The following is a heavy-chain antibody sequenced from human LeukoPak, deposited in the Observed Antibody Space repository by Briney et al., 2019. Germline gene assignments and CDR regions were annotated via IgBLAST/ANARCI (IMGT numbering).Heavy chain of an antibody. J-gene: IGHJ4*02. D-gene: IGHD5-12*01. V-gene: IGHV3-23*01. Sequence: GGSLRLSCAASGFTFSNYAMTWVRQAPGKGLECVSVISGSGSNTDYADSVKGRFTISRDNSKNTLSLQMNSLRAEDTAVYYCAKGPSSGPPYYFDYWGQGTLVTVSS. CDR2: ISGSGSNT. CDR3: AKGPSSGPPYYFDY. CDR1: GFTFSNYA.